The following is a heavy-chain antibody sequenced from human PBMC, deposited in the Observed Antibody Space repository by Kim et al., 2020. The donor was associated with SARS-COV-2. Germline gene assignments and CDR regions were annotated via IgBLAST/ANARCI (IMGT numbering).Heavy chain of an antibody. Sequence: YSPSLKRRLTITKDTSKNQVVLTMTNMDPVDTATYYCAHRKGGFSGSYFDYWGQGTLVTVSS. J-gene: IGHJ4*02. D-gene: IGHD3-22*01. V-gene: IGHV2-5*01. CDR3: AHRKGGFSGSYFDY.